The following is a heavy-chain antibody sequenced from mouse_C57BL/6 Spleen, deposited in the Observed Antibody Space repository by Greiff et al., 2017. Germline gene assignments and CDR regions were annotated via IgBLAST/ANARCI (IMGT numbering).Heavy chain of an antibody. V-gene: IGHV1-63*01. CDR2: IYPGGGYT. Sequence: QVQLQQPGAELVRPGTSVKMSCKASGYTFTNYWIGWAKQRPGHGLEWIGDIYPGGGYTNYNEKFKGKATLTADKSSSTAYMQFSSLTSEDSAIYYCARVRGQQPFDYWGQGTTLTVSS. CDR1: GYTFTNYW. CDR3: ARVRGQQPFDY. J-gene: IGHJ2*01. D-gene: IGHD3-1*01.